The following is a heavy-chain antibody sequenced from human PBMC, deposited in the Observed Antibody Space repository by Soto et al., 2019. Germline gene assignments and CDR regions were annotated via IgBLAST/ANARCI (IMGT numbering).Heavy chain of an antibody. V-gene: IGHV4-30-4*01. J-gene: IGHJ6*02. CDR3: ARDRIAAATAIPTNYYYGMDV. CDR1: GGSISSGDYY. D-gene: IGHD6-13*01. CDR2: IYYSGST. Sequence: SETLSLTCTVSGGSISSGDYYWSWIRQPPGKGLEWIGYIYYSGSTYYNPSLKSRVTISVDTSKNQFSLKLSSVTAADTAVYYCARDRIAAATAIPTNYYYGMDVWGQVTTVTVSS.